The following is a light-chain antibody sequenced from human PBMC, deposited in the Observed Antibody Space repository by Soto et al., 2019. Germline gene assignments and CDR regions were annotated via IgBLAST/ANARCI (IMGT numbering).Light chain of an antibody. J-gene: IGKJ5*01. CDR2: DAS. Sequence: EIVLTQSPATLSLSPGERATLSCRASQSVSSYLAWYQQKPGQAPRLLIYDASNRATGIPARFSGSGSGTDFTLTISSLEPEDFAVHYCQKRSNWLGITFGQGTRLEIK. V-gene: IGKV3-11*01. CDR1: QSVSSY. CDR3: QKRSNWLGIT.